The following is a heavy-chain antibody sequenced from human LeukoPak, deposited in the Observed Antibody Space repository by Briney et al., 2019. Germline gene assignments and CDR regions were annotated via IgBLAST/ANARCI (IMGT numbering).Heavy chain of an antibody. J-gene: IGHJ4*02. D-gene: IGHD4-11*01. CDR1: GFTFSSYS. CDR3: ARVVTTAYGY. Sequence: GRSLRLSCAASGFTFSSYSMNWVRQAPGKGLEWVTSISSSSSYIYYADSVKGRFTISRDNAKNSLYLQMNSLRAEDTAVYYCARVVTTAYGYWGQGTLVTVSS. V-gene: IGHV3-21*01. CDR2: ISSSSSYI.